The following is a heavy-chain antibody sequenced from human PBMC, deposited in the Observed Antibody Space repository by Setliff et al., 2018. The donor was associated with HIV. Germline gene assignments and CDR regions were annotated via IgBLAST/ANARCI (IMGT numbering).Heavy chain of an antibody. CDR1: GYTLTELS. Sequence: AASVKVSCKISGYTLTELSIHWVRQAPGKGLEWMANFDPEDGETFYAQKFLGRLTMTEDTSTDTAYMELSSLRSDDTAMYYCATDPGYSSTWYSESFQHWGQGTVVTVSS. CDR2: FDPEDGET. J-gene: IGHJ1*01. CDR3: ATDPGYSSTWYSESFQH. V-gene: IGHV1-24*01. D-gene: IGHD6-13*01.